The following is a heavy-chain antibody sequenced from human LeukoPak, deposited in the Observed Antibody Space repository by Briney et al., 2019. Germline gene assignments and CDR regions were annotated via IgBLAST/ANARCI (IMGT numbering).Heavy chain of an antibody. CDR2: ISGSGGST. Sequence: PGGSLRLSCAASGFTFSSYGMSWVRQAPGKGLEWVSAISGSGGSTYYADSVKGRFTISRDNSKNTLYLQMNSLRAEDTAVYYCAKSSPYYYDSGGYYSLGNHQYYYYYMDVWGKGTTVTISS. D-gene: IGHD3-22*01. CDR3: AKSSPYYYDSGGYYSLGNHQYYYYYMDV. CDR1: GFTFSSYG. J-gene: IGHJ6*03. V-gene: IGHV3-23*01.